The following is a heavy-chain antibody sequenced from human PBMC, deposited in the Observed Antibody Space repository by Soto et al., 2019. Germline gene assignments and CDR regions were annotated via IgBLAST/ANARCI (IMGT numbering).Heavy chain of an antibody. V-gene: IGHV3-43*01. CDR2: ISWDGGST. J-gene: IGHJ6*02. CDR3: AKDLTGTNPYYYYGMDV. D-gene: IGHD1-7*01. Sequence: GGSLRLSCAASGFTFDDYTMHWVRQAPGKGLEWVSLISWDGGSTYYADSVKGRFTISRDNSKNSLYLQMNSLRTEDTALYYCAKDLTGTNPYYYYGMDVWGQGTTVTVSS. CDR1: GFTFDDYT.